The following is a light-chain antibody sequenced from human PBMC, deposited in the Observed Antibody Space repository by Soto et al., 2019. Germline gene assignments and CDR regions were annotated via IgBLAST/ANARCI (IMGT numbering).Light chain of an antibody. J-gene: IGKJ1*01. V-gene: IGKV3-20*01. Sequence: EIVLTQSPGTLSLSPGERATLSCRASQNFGSNFLAWYQQKPGQAPRLLIYDASNRPSGIPDMLSGSGSGTDFTLSISRLEAEDFAVYYCQQYDNAPRTFGQGTKVEIK. CDR2: DAS. CDR1: QNFGSNF. CDR3: QQYDNAPRT.